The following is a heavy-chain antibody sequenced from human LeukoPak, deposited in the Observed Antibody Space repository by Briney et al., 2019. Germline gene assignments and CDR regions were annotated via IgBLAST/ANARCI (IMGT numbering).Heavy chain of an antibody. D-gene: IGHD2-2*01. J-gene: IGHJ4*02. CDR1: GYTFTSYA. Sequence: ASVKVSCKASGYTFTSYAMHWVRQAPGQRLEWMGWINAGNGNTKYSQKFQGRVTITRDTSASTAYMELSSLRSEDTAVYYCARWVDCSSTSCLIRLQDYWGQGTLVTVSS. V-gene: IGHV1-3*01. CDR2: INAGNGNT. CDR3: ARWVDCSSTSCLIRLQDY.